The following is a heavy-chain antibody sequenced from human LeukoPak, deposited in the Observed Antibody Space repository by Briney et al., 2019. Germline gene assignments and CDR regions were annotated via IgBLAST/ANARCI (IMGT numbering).Heavy chain of an antibody. V-gene: IGHV1-69*04. J-gene: IGHJ5*02. CDR3: ARGLVGSSSWYGDNWFDP. CDR1: GGTFISYA. Sequence: ASVKDSCKASGGTFISYAISWVGQARGQGLEWMGRIIPILGIANYAQKFQGRVTITADKSTSTAYMERSSLRSEDTAVYYCARGLVGSSSWYGDNWFDPWGQGTLVTVSS. CDR2: IIPILGIA. D-gene: IGHD6-13*01.